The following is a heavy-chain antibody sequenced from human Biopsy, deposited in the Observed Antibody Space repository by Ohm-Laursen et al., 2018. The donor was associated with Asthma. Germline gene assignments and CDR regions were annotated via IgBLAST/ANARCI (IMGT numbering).Heavy chain of an antibody. Sequence: ASVKVSCKALGYTLINLPIHWGRQPPEKGLGWMGGFNPGIVNTKYSQKFQGRVTITRDTSASTAYMDLSSLRSEDTAMYYCARTYYDFLTGQVNDAFALWGQGTMVTVSS. CDR3: ARTYYDFLTGQVNDAFAL. D-gene: IGHD3-9*01. CDR1: GYTLINLP. J-gene: IGHJ3*01. CDR2: FNPGIVNT. V-gene: IGHV1-3*01.